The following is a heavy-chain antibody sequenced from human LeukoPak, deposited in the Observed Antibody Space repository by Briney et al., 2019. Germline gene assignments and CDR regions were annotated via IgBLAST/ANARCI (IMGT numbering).Heavy chain of an antibody. J-gene: IGHJ4*02. Sequence: GGCLRLSCAASGFTFSNYAMTWVRQAPGKGLEWASCISGNSANTYYADSVKGRFTVSRANPKNILYLQMNSLRVEDTAVYFCAKGVRLWFAFYFDYWGQGTLATVRS. V-gene: IGHV3-23*01. D-gene: IGHD3-10*01. CDR1: GFTFSNYA. CDR2: ISGNSANT. CDR3: AKGVRLWFAFYFDY.